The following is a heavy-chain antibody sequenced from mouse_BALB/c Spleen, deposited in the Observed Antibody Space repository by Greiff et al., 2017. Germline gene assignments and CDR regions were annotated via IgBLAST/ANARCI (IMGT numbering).Heavy chain of an antibody. D-gene: IGHD6-2*01. Sequence: VQLQQSGAELVKPGASVKLSCKTSGYTFTSYWIQWVKQRPGQGLGWIGEIFPGTGTTYYNEKFKGKATLTIDTSSSTAYMQLSSLTSEDSAVYFCARRGRVYYFDYWGQGTTLTVSS. CDR3: ARRGRVYYFDY. CDR1: GYTFTSYW. J-gene: IGHJ2*01. V-gene: IGHV1S132*01. CDR2: IFPGTGTT.